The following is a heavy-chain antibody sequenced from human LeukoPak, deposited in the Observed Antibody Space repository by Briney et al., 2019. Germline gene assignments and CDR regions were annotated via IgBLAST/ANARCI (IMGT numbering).Heavy chain of an antibody. D-gene: IGHD2-8*01. CDR3: ARDSHYCTNGVCYTWIDYYYYGMDV. V-gene: IGHV1-2*02. J-gene: IGHJ6*02. Sequence: ASVKVSCKASGYTFTGYYMHWVRQAPGQGLEWMGWINPNSGGTNYAQKFQGRVTMTRDTSISTAYMELSRLRSDDTAVYYCARDSHYCTNGVCYTWIDYYYYGMDVWGQGTTVTVSS. CDR2: INPNSGGT. CDR1: GYTFTGYY.